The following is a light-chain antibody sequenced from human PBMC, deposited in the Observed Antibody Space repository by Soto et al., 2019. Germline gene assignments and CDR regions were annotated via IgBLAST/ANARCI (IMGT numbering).Light chain of an antibody. J-gene: IGKJ5*01. Sequence: EIFFAQAPGTLSLSPVERATLSCMASQSVSSSYLAWYQQKPGQAPRLLIYGASSRATGIPDRLSGSGSGTDFTLTISRLEPEDFAVYYCQQYGSSLKTFGQGTRLEIK. CDR2: GAS. V-gene: IGKV3-20*01. CDR3: QQYGSSLKT. CDR1: QSVSSSY.